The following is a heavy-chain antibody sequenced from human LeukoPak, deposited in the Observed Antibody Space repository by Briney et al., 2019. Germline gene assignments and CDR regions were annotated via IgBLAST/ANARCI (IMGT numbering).Heavy chain of an antibody. D-gene: IGHD4-17*01. Sequence: PGGSLRLSCAASGFTFSSYSMNWVRQAPGKGLEWVSSISSSSSYIYYADSVKGRFTISRDNAKNSLYLQMNSLRAEDTAVYYCASVVGYGDSWFGPWGQGTLVTVSS. CDR3: ASVVGYGDSWFGP. CDR2: ISSSSSYI. V-gene: IGHV3-21*01. J-gene: IGHJ5*02. CDR1: GFTFSSYS.